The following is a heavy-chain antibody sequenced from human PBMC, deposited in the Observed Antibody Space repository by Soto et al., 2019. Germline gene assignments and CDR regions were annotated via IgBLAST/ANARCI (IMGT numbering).Heavy chain of an antibody. Sequence: GGSLRLSCAASGFTFSSYGMHWVRQAPGKGLEWVAVIWYDGSNKYYADSVKGRFTISRDNSKNTLYLQMNSLRAEDTAVYYCARGDTVEVVITGDAFDIWGQGKMVTVSS. CDR3: ARGDTVEVVITGDAFDI. V-gene: IGHV3-33*01. J-gene: IGHJ3*02. CDR2: IWYDGSNK. D-gene: IGHD3-22*01. CDR1: GFTFSSYG.